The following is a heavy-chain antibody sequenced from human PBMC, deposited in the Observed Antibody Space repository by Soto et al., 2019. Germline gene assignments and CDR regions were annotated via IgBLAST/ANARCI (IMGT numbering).Heavy chain of an antibody. CDR1: GFTFSAFP. D-gene: IGHD3-10*01. CDR2: IRSRINGHAT. V-gene: IGHV3-73*01. Sequence: PGGSLRLSCTASGFTFSAFPIHWVRQASGKGLEWVGRIRSRINGHATAYGESVTGRFTISRDDSRDTAYLQMTTLKIEDTAVYYCVRQSTEGYRKNNWFATWGQGTLVTVSS. CDR3: VRQSTEGYRKNNWFAT. J-gene: IGHJ5*02.